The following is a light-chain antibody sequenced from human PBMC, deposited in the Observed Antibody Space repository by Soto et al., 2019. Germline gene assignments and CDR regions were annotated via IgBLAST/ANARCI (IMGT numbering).Light chain of an antibody. CDR2: DAS. CDR1: QSVRSSL. CDR3: HQRQSWPRT. V-gene: IGKV3D-20*02. J-gene: IGKJ1*01. Sequence: EIVLTQSPGTLSLSPGERATLSCRASQSVRSSLLAWYQQKPGQAPRLLIYDASNRATGIPARFSGSGSGTDFTLTISSLEPEDFAIYYCHQRQSWPRTFGQGTKVDIK.